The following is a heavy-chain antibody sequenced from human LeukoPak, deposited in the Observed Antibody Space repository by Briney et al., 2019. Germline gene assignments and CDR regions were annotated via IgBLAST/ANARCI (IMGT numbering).Heavy chain of an antibody. V-gene: IGHV4-34*01. CDR3: ARGKRQFSSSWYWFDP. CDR2: INQSGST. D-gene: IGHD6-13*01. Sequence: PSETLSLTCTVSGGSISSYYWSWIRQPPGKGLEWIGEINQSGSTNYNPSLKSRVTISVDTSKNQFSLKLTSVTAADTAVYYCARGKRQFSSSWYWFDPWGQGTLVTVSS. CDR1: GGSISSYY. J-gene: IGHJ5*02.